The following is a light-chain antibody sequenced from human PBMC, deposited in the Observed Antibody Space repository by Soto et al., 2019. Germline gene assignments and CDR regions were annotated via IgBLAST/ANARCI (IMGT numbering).Light chain of an antibody. Sequence: EIVMTQSPDTLSVSPGERATLACRASQSVNNNLAWYQQKPGQVPRLLIYHASTGATGITARFSGSGSGTELTLTISSVQSEDFAVYYCQQYNDWPLTFGGGTKVEIK. V-gene: IGKV3-15*01. CDR2: HAS. CDR1: QSVNNN. J-gene: IGKJ4*01. CDR3: QQYNDWPLT.